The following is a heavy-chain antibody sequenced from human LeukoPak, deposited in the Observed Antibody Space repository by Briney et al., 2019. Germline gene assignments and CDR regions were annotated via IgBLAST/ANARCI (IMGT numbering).Heavy chain of an antibody. CDR1: GGSISSSNW. CDR2: IYHSGST. Sequence: SETLSLTCTVSGGSISSSNWWCWIRQPPGKGLEWIGEIYHSGSTNYNPSLKSRVTISVDKSKNQFSLKLRSVTAAGTAVYYCARMKREYSYGPLEYYYFYMDDWGKGTTVTVSS. V-gene: IGHV4-4*02. J-gene: IGHJ6*03. D-gene: IGHD5-18*01. CDR3: ARMKREYSYGPLEYYYFYMDD.